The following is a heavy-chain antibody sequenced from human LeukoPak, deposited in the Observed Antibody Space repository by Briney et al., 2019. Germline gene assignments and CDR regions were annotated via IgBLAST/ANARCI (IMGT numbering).Heavy chain of an antibody. CDR1: GGSFSGYY. J-gene: IGHJ6*02. CDR3: ARHNDYGDYATWYYYGMDV. CDR2: INHSGST. V-gene: IGHV4-34*01. Sequence: PSETLSLTCAVYGGSFSGYYWSWIRQPPGKGLEWIGEINHSGSTNYNPSLKSRVTISVDTSKNQFSLKLSSVTAADTAVYYCARHNDYGDYATWYYYGMDVWGQGTTVTVSS. D-gene: IGHD4-17*01.